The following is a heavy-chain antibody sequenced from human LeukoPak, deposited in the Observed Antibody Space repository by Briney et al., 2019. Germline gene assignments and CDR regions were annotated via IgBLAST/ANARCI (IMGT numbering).Heavy chain of an antibody. CDR3: ARGTDGYNYDAFDI. J-gene: IGHJ3*02. CDR2: IYYSGST. Sequence: PSETLSLTCTVSGGSISSYYWSWIRQPPGKGLEWIGYIYYSGSTNYNPSLKSRVTISVDTSKNQLSLKLSSVTAADTAVYYCARGTDGYNYDAFDIWGQGTMVTVSS. D-gene: IGHD5-24*01. V-gene: IGHV4-59*01. CDR1: GGSISSYY.